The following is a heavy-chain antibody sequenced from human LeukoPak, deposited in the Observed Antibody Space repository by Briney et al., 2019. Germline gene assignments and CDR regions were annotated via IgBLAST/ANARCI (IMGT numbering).Heavy chain of an antibody. D-gene: IGHD3-22*01. Sequence: SETLSLTCTVSGXSISSSSYYWDWIRQPPGKRLEWIGTIYYSGTTYYNPSLKSRVTISVDTSRNQFSLKLSSVTATDTAVYYCARMIGDDAFDIWGQGTMVTVSS. CDR2: IYYSGTT. CDR1: GXSISSSSYY. CDR3: ARMIGDDAFDI. J-gene: IGHJ3*02. V-gene: IGHV4-39*01.